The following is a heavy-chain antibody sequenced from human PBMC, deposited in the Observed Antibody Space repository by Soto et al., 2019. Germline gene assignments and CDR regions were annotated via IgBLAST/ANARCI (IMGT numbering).Heavy chain of an antibody. CDR3: ARTYFDSSSYYYLDY. Sequence: GSLRLSCAASGFTFSSYEMNWVRQAPGKGLEWISYITASGFTIYYADSVKGRFTISRDNAKNSLYLQMNSLRAEDTAVYYCARTYFDSSSYYYLDYWGQGTLVTVSS. D-gene: IGHD3-22*01. J-gene: IGHJ4*02. CDR1: GFTFSSYE. V-gene: IGHV3-48*03. CDR2: ITASGFTI.